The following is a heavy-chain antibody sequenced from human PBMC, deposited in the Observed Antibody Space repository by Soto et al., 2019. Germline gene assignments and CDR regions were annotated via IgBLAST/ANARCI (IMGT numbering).Heavy chain of an antibody. CDR1: GYTFTSYW. CDR2: IDPSDSYT. CDR3: ARHIDAASASDH. V-gene: IGHV5-10-1*01. J-gene: IGHJ5*02. Sequence: GESLKISCKGSGYTFTSYWISWVRQMPGKGLEWMGEIDPSDSYTSYSPSFQGHVTISADKSISTAYLQWSSLKASDAAMYYCARHIDAASASDHWGQGTLVTVSS. D-gene: IGHD2-21*01.